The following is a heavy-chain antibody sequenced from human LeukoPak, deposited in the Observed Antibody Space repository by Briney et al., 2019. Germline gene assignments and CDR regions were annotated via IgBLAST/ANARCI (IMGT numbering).Heavy chain of an antibody. D-gene: IGHD3-22*01. CDR2: IIPILGIA. V-gene: IGHV1-69*02. CDR1: GGTFSSYT. CDR3: ARGPSYYYDSSGYQDY. Sequence: SVKVSCKASGGTFSSYTISWVRQAPGQGLEWMGRIIPILGIANYAQKFQGRITITADKSTSTAYMELSSLRSEDTAVYYCARGPSYYYDSSGYQDYWGQGTLVTVSS. J-gene: IGHJ4*02.